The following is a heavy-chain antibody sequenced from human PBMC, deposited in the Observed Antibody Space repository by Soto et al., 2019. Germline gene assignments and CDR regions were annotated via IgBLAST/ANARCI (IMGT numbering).Heavy chain of an antibody. D-gene: IGHD5-12*01. CDR3: ARASSGYDGVYYYYYGMDV. V-gene: IGHV4-39*07. CDR1: GGSISSSSYY. CDR2: IYYSGYT. J-gene: IGHJ6*02. Sequence: SSDTLSLTCIVSGGSISSSSYYWGWIRQPPGKGLEWIGSIYYSGYTYYNPSLKSRVTISVDTSKNQFSLKLSSVTAADTAVYYCARASSGYDGVYYYYYGMDVWGQGTTVTVSS.